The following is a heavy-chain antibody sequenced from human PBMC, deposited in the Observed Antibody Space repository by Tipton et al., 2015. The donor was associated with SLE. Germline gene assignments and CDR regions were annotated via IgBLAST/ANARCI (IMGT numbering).Heavy chain of an antibody. CDR2: IYYSGST. Sequence: TLSLTCTVSGGSISSSSYYWGWIRQPPGKGLEWIGSIYYSGSTYYNPSLKSRVTISVDRSKNQFSLKLSSVTAADTAVYYCARGGRAPLRSSWSNAFDIWGQGTMVTVSS. CDR1: GGSISSSSYY. J-gene: IGHJ3*02. CDR3: ARGGRAPLRSSWSNAFDI. D-gene: IGHD6-13*01. V-gene: IGHV4-39*07.